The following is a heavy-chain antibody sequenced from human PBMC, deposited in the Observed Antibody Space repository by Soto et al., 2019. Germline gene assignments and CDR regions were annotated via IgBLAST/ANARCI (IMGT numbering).Heavy chain of an antibody. CDR1: GFTVSSNY. Sequence: GGSLRLSCAASGFTVSSNYMSWVRQAPGKGLEWVSVIYSGGSTYYADSVKGRFTISRDNSKNTLYLQMNSLRAVDTAVYYCARDSHSRELVDAFDIWGQGTLVTVSS. D-gene: IGHD1-26*01. V-gene: IGHV3-53*01. CDR2: IYSGGST. CDR3: ARDSHSRELVDAFDI. J-gene: IGHJ3*02.